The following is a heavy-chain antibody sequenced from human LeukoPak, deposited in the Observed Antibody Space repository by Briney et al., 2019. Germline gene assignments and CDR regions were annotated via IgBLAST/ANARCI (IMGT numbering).Heavy chain of an antibody. V-gene: IGHV3-7*01. CDR1: GFTFGSYW. Sequence: GGSLRLSCAASGFTFGSYWMSWVRQAPGKGLEWVANIKQDGSEKYYVDSVKGRFTISRDNAKNSLYLQMNSLRAEDTAVYYCARRGYWGQGTLVTVSS. CDR3: ARRGY. J-gene: IGHJ4*02. CDR2: IKQDGSEK.